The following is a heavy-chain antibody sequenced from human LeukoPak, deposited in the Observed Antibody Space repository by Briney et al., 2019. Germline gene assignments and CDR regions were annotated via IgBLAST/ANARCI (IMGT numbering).Heavy chain of an antibody. CDR2: INPNSGGS. CDR3: ASGQETSNSWYLPFDY. V-gene: IGHV1-2*02. Sequence: ASVKVSCKASGYTFTGYYMHWVRQAPGQGLEWMGWINPNSGGSNYAQKFQGRVTMTRDTSISTAYMELSRLTSDDTAVYYCASGQETSNSWYLPFDYWGQGNPGHRLL. D-gene: IGHD6-13*01. J-gene: IGHJ4*02. CDR1: GYTFTGYY.